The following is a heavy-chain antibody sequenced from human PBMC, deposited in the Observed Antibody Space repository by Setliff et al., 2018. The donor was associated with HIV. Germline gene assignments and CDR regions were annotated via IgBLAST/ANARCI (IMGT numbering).Heavy chain of an antibody. J-gene: IGHJ4*02. V-gene: IGHV1-18*01. Sequence: ASVKVSCKASGYTFTKYDITWVRQAPGQGLEWMGWISASNGDTNYAQKFQGRVTMTTDTSTITAYMELRSLRSDDTAVYYCARAGAEVTSHFDWWGQGTLVTVSS. CDR1: GYTFTKYD. CDR2: ISASNGDT. D-gene: IGHD2-21*02. CDR3: ARAGAEVTSHFDW.